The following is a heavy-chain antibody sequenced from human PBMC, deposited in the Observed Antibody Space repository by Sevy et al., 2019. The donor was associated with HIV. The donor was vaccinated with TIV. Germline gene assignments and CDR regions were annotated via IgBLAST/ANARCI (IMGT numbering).Heavy chain of an antibody. J-gene: IGHJ4*02. CDR3: AKDGMYYYDSSGYLYYFDY. V-gene: IGHV3-23*01. CDR1: GFTFSSYA. CDR2: ISGSGGST. Sequence: GGSLRLSCAASGFTFSSYAMSWVRQAPGKGLEWVSAISGSGGSTYYADSVKGRFTISRDNSKNTLYLQMNSLRAEDTAVYYCAKDGMYYYDSSGYLYYFDYWGQGTLVTVSS. D-gene: IGHD3-22*01.